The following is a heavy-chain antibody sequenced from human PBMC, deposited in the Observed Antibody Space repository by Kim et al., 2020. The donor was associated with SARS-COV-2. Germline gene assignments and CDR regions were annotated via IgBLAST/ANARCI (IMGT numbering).Heavy chain of an antibody. Sequence: ASVKVSCKASGYTFTSYGISWVRQAPGQGLEWMGWISAYKGNRNYAQKLQGRISITTDKSTSTAYMELRSLRPDDTAVYYCARAPFYYETTGYSYSDYWGQGTLVTVSS. CDR2: ISAYKGNR. V-gene: IGHV1-18*04. D-gene: IGHD3-22*01. CDR3: ARAPFYYETTGYSYSDY. J-gene: IGHJ4*02. CDR1: GYTFTSYG.